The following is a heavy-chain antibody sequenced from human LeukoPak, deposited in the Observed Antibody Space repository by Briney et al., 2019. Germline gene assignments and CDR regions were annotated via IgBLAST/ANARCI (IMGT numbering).Heavy chain of an antibody. CDR2: IYTSGST. CDR3: ARGVVPAAMSYYYYYMDV. D-gene: IGHD2-2*01. CDR1: GGSISSGSYY. Sequence: SETLSLTCTVSGGSISSGSYYWSWIRQPAGKGLEWIGRIYTSGSTNYNPSLKSRVTISVDTSKNQFSLKLSSVTAADTAVYYCARGVVPAAMSYYYYYMDVWGKGTTVTISS. J-gene: IGHJ6*03. V-gene: IGHV4-61*02.